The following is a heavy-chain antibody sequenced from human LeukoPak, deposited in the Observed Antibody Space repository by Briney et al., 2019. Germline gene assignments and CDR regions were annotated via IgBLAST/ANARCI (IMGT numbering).Heavy chain of an antibody. Sequence: SETLSLTCTVSGGFISSSSYYWSWIRQPPGKGLEWIGYIYYSGSTNYSPSLKSRVTISIDTSKNQFSLKLTSVTAADTAVYYCARDGYSGSDALWGQGTLVTVSS. D-gene: IGHD5-12*01. V-gene: IGHV4-61*01. J-gene: IGHJ1*01. CDR1: GGFISSSSYY. CDR3: ARDGYSGSDAL. CDR2: IYYSGST.